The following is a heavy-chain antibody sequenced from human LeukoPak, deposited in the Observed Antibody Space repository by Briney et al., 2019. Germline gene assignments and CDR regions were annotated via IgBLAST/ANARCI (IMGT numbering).Heavy chain of an antibody. J-gene: IGHJ4*02. Sequence: ASVKVSCKASGYTFTGYYMHWVRQAPGQGLEWMGRINPNGGGTNYAQKFQGRVTMTRDTSISTAYMELSRLRSDDTAVYYCARDHPSNYYGSGSYDYWGQGTLVTVSS. CDR2: INPNGGGT. CDR3: ARDHPSNYYGSGSYDY. V-gene: IGHV1-2*06. D-gene: IGHD3-10*01. CDR1: GYTFTGYY.